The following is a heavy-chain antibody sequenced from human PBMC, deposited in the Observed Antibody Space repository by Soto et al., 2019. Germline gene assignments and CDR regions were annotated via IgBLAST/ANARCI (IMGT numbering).Heavy chain of an antibody. J-gene: IGHJ4*02. V-gene: IGHV1-3*01. CDR1: VYDFTSYA. CDR2: INAGNGNT. D-gene: IGHD5-18*01. CDR3: ARDPGYSYGYK. Sequence: AAVKVSCKASVYDFTSYAIHCVRHAPGQRLEWMGWINAGNGNTKYSQKFQGRVTITRDTSASTAYMELSSLRSEDTAVYYCARDPGYSYGYKWGQGTLVTVSS.